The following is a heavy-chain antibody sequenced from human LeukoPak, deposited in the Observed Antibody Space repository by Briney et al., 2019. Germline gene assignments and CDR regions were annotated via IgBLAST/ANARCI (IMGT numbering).Heavy chain of an antibody. J-gene: IGHJ4*02. CDR2: LHHTSST. CDR1: HNFISDTYY. D-gene: IGHD1-26*01. V-gene: IGHV4-38-2*02. Sequence: PSETLSLTCTVSHNFISDTYYWGWIRQPPGKGLEWIGSLHHTSSTYYNPSLKSRVTMSVDKSNNKFSLKLSSVTAADTALYYCARDRESSPWELLLDYWGQGILVTVSS. CDR3: ARDRESSPWELLLDY.